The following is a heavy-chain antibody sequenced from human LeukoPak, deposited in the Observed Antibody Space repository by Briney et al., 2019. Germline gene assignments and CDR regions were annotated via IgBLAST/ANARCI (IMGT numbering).Heavy chain of an antibody. J-gene: IGHJ4*02. D-gene: IGHD3-9*01. Sequence: SQTLSLTCTVSGVSVSSGGYYWSWIRQHPEKGLESIGHVYYSGSTYYNPSLKSRITILKDASKNQFTLKLNSVTPTDTAVYFCAGGKYDILTGYFRFDHWGQGTLVTVSS. CDR1: GVSVSSGGYY. V-gene: IGHV4-31*03. CDR3: AGGKYDILTGYFRFDH. CDR2: VYYSGST.